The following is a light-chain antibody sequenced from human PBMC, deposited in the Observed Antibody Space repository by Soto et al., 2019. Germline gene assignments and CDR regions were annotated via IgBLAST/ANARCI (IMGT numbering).Light chain of an antibody. CDR3: SAYTSSSTLVV. Sequence: QSALTQPASVSGSPGQSITISCTGTSSDVGGYNYVSWYQQHPGKAPKRMIYDVSNRPSGVSNRFSGSKSGNTASLTIYGLQAEDEADYYCSAYTSSSTLVVFGGGTKLTVL. CDR2: DVS. CDR1: SSDVGGYNY. V-gene: IGLV2-14*01. J-gene: IGLJ2*01.